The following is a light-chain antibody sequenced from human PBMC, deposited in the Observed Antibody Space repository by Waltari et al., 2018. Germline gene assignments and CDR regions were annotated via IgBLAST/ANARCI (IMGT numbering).Light chain of an antibody. J-gene: IGKJ1*01. CDR3: QQYSSWPLWT. CDR2: GAS. Sequence: EIVMTQSPATLSVSPGERAILSCRASQTVSSTLAWYQQKPGQAPRLLIYGASTRATGIPARFSGSGSGTDFTLTISSLQSEDFAVYYCQQYSSWPLWTFGQGTKVEIK. V-gene: IGKV3-15*01. CDR1: QTVSST.